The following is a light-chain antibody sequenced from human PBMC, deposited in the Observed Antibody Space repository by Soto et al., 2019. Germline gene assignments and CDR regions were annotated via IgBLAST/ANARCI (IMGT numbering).Light chain of an antibody. CDR2: DAS. Sequence: DIQMTQSPSSLSASVGDRVTITCQASQDISNYLNWYQQKPGKAPKLLIYDASNLETGVPSKFSGSGFGTNFTFTIDSRQPEEIATYCCQQYDTLPITFGQGTRLDIK. CDR1: QDISNY. J-gene: IGKJ5*01. V-gene: IGKV1-33*01. CDR3: QQYDTLPIT.